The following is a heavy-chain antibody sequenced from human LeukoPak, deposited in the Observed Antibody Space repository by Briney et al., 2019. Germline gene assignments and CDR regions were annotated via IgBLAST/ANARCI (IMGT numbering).Heavy chain of an antibody. CDR3: AAGSESYDSRGYSYYFDY. CDR2: IYTSGST. Sequence: SETLSLTCTVSGGSISGYYWSWIRQPAGKGLEWIGRIYTSGSTNYNPSLKSRVTMSVDTSKNQFSLKLSSVTAADTAVYYCAAGSESYDSRGYSYYFDYWGQGTLVTVSS. CDR1: GGSISGYY. J-gene: IGHJ4*02. D-gene: IGHD3-22*01. V-gene: IGHV4-4*07.